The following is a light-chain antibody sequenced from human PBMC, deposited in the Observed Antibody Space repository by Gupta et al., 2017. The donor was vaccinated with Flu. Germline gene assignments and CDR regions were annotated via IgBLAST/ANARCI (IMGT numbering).Light chain of an antibody. CDR1: QSISSY. Sequence: DIQMTQSPSSLSASVGDRVTITCRASQSISSYLNWYQQKPGKAPKLLIYAASSVQSGVPSRFSGSGSGTDFTLTISRLQPEDFATYYCLQSDSTPLIFGPGTKLEIK. J-gene: IGKJ2*01. CDR3: LQSDSTPLI. V-gene: IGKV1-39*01. CDR2: AAS.